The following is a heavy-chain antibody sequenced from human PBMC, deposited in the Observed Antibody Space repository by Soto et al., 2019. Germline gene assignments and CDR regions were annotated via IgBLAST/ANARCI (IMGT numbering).Heavy chain of an antibody. CDR1: GYTFTSYY. V-gene: IGHV1-8*01. J-gene: IGHJ5*02. CDR3: ARKRGRYCSGGSCHGWFDP. CDR2: MNPNSGNT. Sequence: QVQLVQSGAEVKKPGASVKVSCKASGYTFTSYYINWVRQATGQGLEWMGWMNPNSGNTGDAQKFQGRVTMTRNTPINTAYMELSSLRSEDTAVYYCARKRGRYCSGGSCHGWFDPWGQGTLVTVSS. D-gene: IGHD2-15*01.